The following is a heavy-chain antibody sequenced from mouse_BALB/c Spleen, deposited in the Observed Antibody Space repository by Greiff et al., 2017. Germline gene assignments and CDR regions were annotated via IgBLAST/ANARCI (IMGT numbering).Heavy chain of an antibody. D-gene: IGHD1-2*01. Sequence: LQQPGSELVRPGASVKLSCKASGYTFTSYWMHWVKQRPGQGLEWIGNIYPGSGSTNYDEKFTSKATLTVDTSSSTAYMQLSSLTSEDSAVYYCTPTASYYAMDYWGQGTSVTVSS. J-gene: IGHJ4*01. CDR1: GYTFTSYW. V-gene: IGHV1S22*01. CDR3: TPTASYYAMDY. CDR2: IYPGSGST.